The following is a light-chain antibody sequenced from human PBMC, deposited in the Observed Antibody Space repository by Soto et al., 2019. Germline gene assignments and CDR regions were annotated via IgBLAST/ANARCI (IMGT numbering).Light chain of an antibody. V-gene: IGKV1-5*01. CDR2: DAS. CDR3: QQYNSYPWM. J-gene: IGKJ1*01. Sequence: DFQMTQSPSTLSASVGDRVTITCRASQSISSWLAWYQQKPGKAPKLLIYDASSLESGVPSRFRGSGSGTECTLTISGLQPDDFATYYCQQYNSYPWMFGHGTKVESK. CDR1: QSISSW.